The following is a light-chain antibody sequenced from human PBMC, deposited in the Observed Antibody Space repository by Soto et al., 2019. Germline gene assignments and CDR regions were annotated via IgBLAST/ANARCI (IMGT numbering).Light chain of an antibody. CDR2: EGS. CDR1: SSDVGSYNL. CDR3: CSYAGSSPVV. Sequence: QSALTQPASVSGSPGQSITISCTGTSSDVGSYNLVSWYQQHPGKAPKLMIYEGSKRPSGVSNRFSGSKSGNTASLTISGLQAEDEADYYCCSYAGSSPVVFGGGTKVDRP. V-gene: IGLV2-23*01. J-gene: IGLJ2*01.